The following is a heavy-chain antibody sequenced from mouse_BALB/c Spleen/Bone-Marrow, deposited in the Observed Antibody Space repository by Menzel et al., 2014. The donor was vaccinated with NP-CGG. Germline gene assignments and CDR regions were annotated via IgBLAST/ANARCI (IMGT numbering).Heavy chain of an antibody. Sequence: EVQLVESGPELVKPGASVKMSCKASGYTFTSYIMHWVKQKPGQGLEWIGYINPYNDGTKYNEKFKGKATLTSDKSSSTAYMELSSLTSEDSAVYYCARRWLPYAMDYWGQGTSVTASS. CDR1: GYTFTSYI. CDR3: ARRWLPYAMDY. V-gene: IGHV1-14*01. CDR2: INPYNDGT. D-gene: IGHD2-3*01. J-gene: IGHJ4*01.